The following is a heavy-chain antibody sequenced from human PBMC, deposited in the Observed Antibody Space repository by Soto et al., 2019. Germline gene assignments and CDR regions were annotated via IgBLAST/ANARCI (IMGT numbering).Heavy chain of an antibody. V-gene: IGHV3-21*06. J-gene: IGHJ4*02. CDR3: ARTYGSEYYFDD. Sequence: EVQLVESGGGLVKAGGSLRLFCAASGFTFSSYSMNWVRQAPGKGLEWVSSISSSSRYIYYADSVKGRFTISRDHAKNSLYLQMNSLRAEDTAVYYCARTYGSEYYFDDWGQGTLVTVSA. D-gene: IGHD3-10*01. CDR2: ISSSSRYI. CDR1: GFTFSSYS.